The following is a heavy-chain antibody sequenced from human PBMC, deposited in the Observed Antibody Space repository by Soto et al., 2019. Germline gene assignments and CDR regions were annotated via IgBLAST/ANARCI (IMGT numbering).Heavy chain of an antibody. CDR2: IYTSGST. CDR3: ARESGYDYANKHCYYYGMDV. Sequence: AETLSLTCTVSGGSISSYYWSWIRQPAGNGREWIGRIYTSGSTNYNPSLKIRVTMSVDTSKNQFSLKLSSVTAADTAVYYCARESGYDYANKHCYYYGMDVWGQGTTVTVSS. CDR1: GGSISSYY. D-gene: IGHD5-12*01. J-gene: IGHJ6*02. V-gene: IGHV4-4*07.